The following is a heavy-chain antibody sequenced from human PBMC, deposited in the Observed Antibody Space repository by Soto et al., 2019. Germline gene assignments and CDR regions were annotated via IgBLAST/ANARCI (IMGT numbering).Heavy chain of an antibody. CDR3: AGDIAAASTSEYFQH. CDR1: GGSISSYY. J-gene: IGHJ1*01. CDR2: IYYSGST. V-gene: IGHV4-59*01. Sequence: PSETLSLTCTVSGGSISSYYWSWIRQPPGKGLEWIGYIYYSGSTNYNPSLKSRVTISVDTSKNQFSLKLSSVTAADTAVYYCAGDIAAASTSEYFQHWGQGTLVTVSS. D-gene: IGHD6-13*01.